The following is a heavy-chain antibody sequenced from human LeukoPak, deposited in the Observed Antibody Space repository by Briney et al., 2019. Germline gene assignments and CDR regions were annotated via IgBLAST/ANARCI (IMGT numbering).Heavy chain of an antibody. CDR2: ISSSSSTI. J-gene: IGHJ5*02. Sequence: GGSLRLSCAASGFTFSSYSMNWVRQAPGKGLEWVSYISSSSSTIYYADSVKGRFTISRDNAKNSLYLQMNGLRAEDTAVYYCARPYYGSGSYYNELIWFDPWGQGILVTVSS. D-gene: IGHD3-10*01. CDR3: ARPYYGSGSYYNELIWFDP. V-gene: IGHV3-48*01. CDR1: GFTFSSYS.